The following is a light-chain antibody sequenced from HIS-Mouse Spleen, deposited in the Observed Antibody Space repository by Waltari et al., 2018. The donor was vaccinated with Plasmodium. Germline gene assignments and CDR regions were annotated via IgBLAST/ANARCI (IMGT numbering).Light chain of an antibody. V-gene: IGLV2-8*01. J-gene: IGLJ2*01. CDR3: SSYAGSNNLV. CDR1: SSDVGGYNS. CDR2: EVS. Sequence: QSALTQPPSASGSPGQSVTISCTGTSSDVGGYNSVSWSQHHPGKAPKLMIYEVSKRPSGVPDRFSGSKSGNTASLTVSGLQAEDEADYYCSSYAGSNNLVFGGGTKLTVL.